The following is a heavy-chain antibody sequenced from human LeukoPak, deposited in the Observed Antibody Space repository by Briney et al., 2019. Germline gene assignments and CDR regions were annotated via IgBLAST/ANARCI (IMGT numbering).Heavy chain of an antibody. J-gene: IGHJ4*02. Sequence: PSETLSLTCTVSGGSISSSSYYWGWIRQPPGKGLEWIGSIYYSGSTYYNPSLKGRVTISVDTSKNQFSLKLSSVTAADTAVYYCARLRYSGSYYVYYWGQGTLVTVSS. D-gene: IGHD1-26*01. CDR1: GGSISSSSYY. V-gene: IGHV4-39*01. CDR3: ARLRYSGSYYVYY. CDR2: IYYSGST.